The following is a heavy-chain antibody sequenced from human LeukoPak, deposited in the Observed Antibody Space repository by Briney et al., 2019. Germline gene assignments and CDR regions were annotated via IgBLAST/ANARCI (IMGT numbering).Heavy chain of an antibody. CDR1: GGSISSYY. CDR2: IYYSGST. V-gene: IGHV4-59*08. CDR3: ARRRGLTHPIDY. D-gene: IGHD3-10*01. J-gene: IGHJ4*02. Sequence: SETLSLTCTVSGGSISSYYWSWIRQPPGKGLKWIGYIYYSGSTNYNPTLKSRVTISVDTSKNQFSLKLSSVTAADTAVYYCARRRGLTHPIDYWGQGTLVTVSS.